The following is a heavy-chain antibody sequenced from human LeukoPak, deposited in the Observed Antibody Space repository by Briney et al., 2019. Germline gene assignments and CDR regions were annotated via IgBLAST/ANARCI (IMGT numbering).Heavy chain of an antibody. CDR1: GFTFSNYG. CDR3: AKGAVAGPFYYYYYMDV. J-gene: IGHJ6*03. V-gene: IGHV3-7*03. CDR2: IKTDGSQI. D-gene: IGHD6-19*01. Sequence: GGSLRLSCAASGFTFSNYGMSWVRQAPGKGLEWVANIKTDGSQIYYVDSVKGRFTISRDNSKNTLYLQMNSLRAEDTAVYYCAKGAVAGPFYYYYYMDVWGKGTTVTISS.